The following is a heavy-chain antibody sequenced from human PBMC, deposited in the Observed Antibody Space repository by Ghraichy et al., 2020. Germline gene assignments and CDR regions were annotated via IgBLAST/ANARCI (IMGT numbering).Heavy chain of an antibody. J-gene: IGHJ5*02. V-gene: IGHV4-39*01. Sequence: SETLSLTCTVSGGSISSSSYYWGWIRQPTGKGLEWIGSIYYSGSTYYNPSLKSRVTISVDTSKNQFSLKLSSVTAADTAVYYCASRTRITIFGVVIMKENWFDPWGQGTLVTVSS. D-gene: IGHD3-3*01. CDR2: IYYSGST. CDR1: GGSISSSSYY. CDR3: ASRTRITIFGVVIMKENWFDP.